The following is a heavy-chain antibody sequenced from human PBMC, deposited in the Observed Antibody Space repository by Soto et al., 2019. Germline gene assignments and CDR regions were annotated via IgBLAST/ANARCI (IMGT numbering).Heavy chain of an antibody. V-gene: IGHV4-31*11. Sequence: PSETLSLTCAVSGGSIRTDGYYWSWIRQHPGKGLEWIGYIYHSGNTFYNPSLESRVDVSLDTSQNQFSLKLSSVTAADTAVYYCAREWALASVFDYWGRGTLVTVSS. CDR3: AREWALASVFDY. D-gene: IGHD5-12*01. CDR2: IYHSGNT. CDR1: GGSIRTDGYY. J-gene: IGHJ4*02.